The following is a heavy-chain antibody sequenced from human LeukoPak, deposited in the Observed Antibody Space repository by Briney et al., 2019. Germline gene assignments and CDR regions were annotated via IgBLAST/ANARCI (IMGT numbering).Heavy chain of an antibody. CDR1: GRPFSGYH. D-gene: IGHD6-13*01. CDR3: ARSMKVSGHQPAAGTTRWIDP. CDR2: INHSSSI. V-gene: IGHV4-34*01. Sequence: PSETLSLTCAGHGRPFSGYHWSSVRQPPGKGLERIGEINHSSSIYYNPSLKSHVTLSEDPSNNQFSLKLSSMAAADTAVYYCARSMKVSGHQPAAGTTRWIDPWGQGTLVTVSS. J-gene: IGHJ5*02.